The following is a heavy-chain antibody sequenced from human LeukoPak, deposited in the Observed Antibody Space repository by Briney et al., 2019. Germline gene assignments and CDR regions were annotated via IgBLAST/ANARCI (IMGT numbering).Heavy chain of an antibody. Sequence: GASVKVSCKASGYTFTSYDINWARQATGQGLEWMGWMNPNSGNTGYAQKFQGRVTMTRNTSISTAYMELSSLRSEDTAVYYCARSSTTVVTPGGYWGQGTLVTVSS. CDR2: MNPNSGNT. J-gene: IGHJ4*02. V-gene: IGHV1-8*01. CDR1: GYTFTSYD. D-gene: IGHD4-23*01. CDR3: ARSSTTVVTPGGY.